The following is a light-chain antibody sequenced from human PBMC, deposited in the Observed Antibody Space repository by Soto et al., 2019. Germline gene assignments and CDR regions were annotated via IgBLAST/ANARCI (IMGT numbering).Light chain of an antibody. CDR3: QSYDNSLSVYV. CDR1: SSNIGAHYD. Sequence: QSVLTQPPSVSGAPGQRVTISCTGSSSNIGAHYDVHWYQQLPGTAPKLLIYRNSNRPSEVPDRFSGSKSGTSASLAITGLQAEDEADYYCQSYDNSLSVYVFGTGTKLTVL. CDR2: RNS. V-gene: IGLV1-40*01. J-gene: IGLJ1*01.